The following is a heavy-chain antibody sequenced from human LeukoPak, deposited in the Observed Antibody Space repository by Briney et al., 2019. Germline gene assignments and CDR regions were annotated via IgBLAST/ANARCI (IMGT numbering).Heavy chain of an antibody. V-gene: IGHV4-59*06. J-gene: IGHJ6*02. Sequence: PSEALSLTCTVSGGSISIYYWSWIRQHPGKGLEWIGYIYYSGSTYYNPSLKSRVTISVDTSKNQFSLKLSSVTAADTAVYYCARDRTTSIVVGDYYYGMDVWGQGTTVTVSS. CDR3: ARDRTTSIVVGDYYYGMDV. D-gene: IGHD2-2*01. CDR2: IYYSGST. CDR1: GGSISIYY.